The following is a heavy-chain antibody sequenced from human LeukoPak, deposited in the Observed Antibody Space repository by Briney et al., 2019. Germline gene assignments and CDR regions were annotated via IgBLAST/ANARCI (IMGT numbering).Heavy chain of an antibody. CDR2: IYYSGST. V-gene: IGHV4-59*01. Sequence: PETLSLTCTVSGGSISSYYWSWIRQPPGKGLEWIGYIYYSGSTNYNPSLKSRVTISVDTSKNQFSLKLSSVTAADTAVYYCARVPGSSWPYWGQGTLVTVSS. J-gene: IGHJ4*02. CDR3: ARVPGSSWPY. CDR1: GGSISSYY. D-gene: IGHD6-13*01.